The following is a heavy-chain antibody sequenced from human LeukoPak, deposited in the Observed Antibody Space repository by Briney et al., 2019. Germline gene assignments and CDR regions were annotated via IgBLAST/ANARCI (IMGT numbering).Heavy chain of an antibody. CDR2: INPNSGGT. CDR1: GYTFTGYY. J-gene: IGHJ4*02. Sequence: ASVKVSCKASGYTFTGYYMHWVRQAPGQGLEWMGWINPNSGGTNYAQKFRGRVTMTRDTSISTAYMELSRLRSDDTAVYYCAISQNYYDSSGYYLFDYWGQGTLVTVSS. D-gene: IGHD3-22*01. V-gene: IGHV1-2*02. CDR3: AISQNYYDSSGYYLFDY.